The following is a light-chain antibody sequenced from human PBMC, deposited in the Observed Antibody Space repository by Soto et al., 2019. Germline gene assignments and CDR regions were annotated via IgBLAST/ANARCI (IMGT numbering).Light chain of an antibody. CDR3: QSFDTRLNSVV. CDR1: SSNIGAGYD. CDR2: GNN. Sequence: QSVVTQPPSVSGAPGQRVTISCCGSSSNIGAGYDVHWYQQFPGTAPKLLIYGNNNRPSGVPDRFSGSKSGTSASLAITGLQAEDEADYYCQSFDTRLNSVVFGGGTKLTVL. V-gene: IGLV1-40*01. J-gene: IGLJ2*01.